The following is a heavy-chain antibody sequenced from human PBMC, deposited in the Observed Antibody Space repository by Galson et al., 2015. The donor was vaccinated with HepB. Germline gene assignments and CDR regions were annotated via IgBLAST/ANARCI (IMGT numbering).Heavy chain of an antibody. CDR1: GGSISSGGYY. Sequence: LSLTCTVSGGSISSGGYYWSRIRQHPGKGLEWIGYIYYSGSTYYNPSLKSRVTISVDTSKNQFSLKLSSVTAADTAVYYCARDVTTDAFDIWGQGTMVTVSS. D-gene: IGHD1-14*01. V-gene: IGHV4-31*03. J-gene: IGHJ3*02. CDR3: ARDVTTDAFDI. CDR2: IYYSGST.